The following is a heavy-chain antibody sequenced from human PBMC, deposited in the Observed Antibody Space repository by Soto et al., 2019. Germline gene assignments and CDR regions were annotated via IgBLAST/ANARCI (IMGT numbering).Heavy chain of an antibody. V-gene: IGHV3-13*01. Sequence: GGSLRLSCAASGFTFKNYDMHWVRQATGKGLEWVSAIGTAGDTYYPDSVKGRFTISRENANNSLYLQMNSLRAGDTAVYYCARRNGFNYYYGMDVWGQGITVTISS. CDR2: IGTAGDT. CDR3: ARRNGFNYYYGMDV. J-gene: IGHJ6*02. CDR1: GFTFKNYD. D-gene: IGHD1-1*01.